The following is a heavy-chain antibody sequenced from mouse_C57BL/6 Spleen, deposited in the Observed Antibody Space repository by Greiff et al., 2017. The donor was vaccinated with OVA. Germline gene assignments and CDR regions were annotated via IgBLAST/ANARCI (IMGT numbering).Heavy chain of an antibody. J-gene: IGHJ1*03. CDR3: ALYYGSSYGYFDV. CDR1: GYTFTDYN. D-gene: IGHD1-1*01. Sequence: VQLKKSGPELVKPGASVKIPCKASGYTFTDYNMAWVKQSHGKSLEWFGDINPNNGGTIYNQKFKGKATLTVDKSSSTAYMELRSLTSEDTAVYYCALYYGSSYGYFDVWGTGTTVTGSS. V-gene: IGHV1-18*01. CDR2: INPNNGGT.